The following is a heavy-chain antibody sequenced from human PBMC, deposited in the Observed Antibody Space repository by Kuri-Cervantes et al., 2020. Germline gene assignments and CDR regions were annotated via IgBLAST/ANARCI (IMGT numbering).Heavy chain of an antibody. CDR2: SNAGNGNT. Sequence: ASVKVSCKASGYTFTSYAMHWVRQAPGQRLEWMGWSNAGNGNTKYSQEFQGRVTITRDTSASTAYMELSSLRSEDTAVYYCAREGEMARDYFDYWGQGTLVTVSS. V-gene: IGHV1-3*02. CDR1: GYTFTSYA. J-gene: IGHJ4*02. CDR3: AREGEMARDYFDY. D-gene: IGHD5-24*01.